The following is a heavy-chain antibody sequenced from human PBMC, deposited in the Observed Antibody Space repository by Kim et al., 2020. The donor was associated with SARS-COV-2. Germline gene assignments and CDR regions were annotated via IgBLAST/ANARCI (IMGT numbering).Heavy chain of an antibody. J-gene: IGHJ4*02. V-gene: IGHV4-59*09. CDR3: ARGSSGYSATLDY. D-gene: IGHD2-2*02. Sequence: PSLKRRVTLSVDASKNQYSLKLSSLTAADTAVYYCARGSSGYSATLDYWGQGTLVTVSS.